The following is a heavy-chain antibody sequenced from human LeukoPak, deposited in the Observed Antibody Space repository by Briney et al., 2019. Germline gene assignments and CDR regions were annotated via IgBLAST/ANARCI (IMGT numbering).Heavy chain of an antibody. Sequence: GGSLRLSCAASGFTFSSYWMHWVRQPPGKGLVWVSCINSHGSTTSYADSVKGRFTISRDNAKNTLYLQMNSLRAEDTAVYYCAIRATCFDWFDYWGQGTLVTVSS. V-gene: IGHV3-74*01. J-gene: IGHJ4*02. CDR3: AIRATCFDWFDY. CDR1: GFTFSSYW. CDR2: INSHGSTT. D-gene: IGHD3-9*01.